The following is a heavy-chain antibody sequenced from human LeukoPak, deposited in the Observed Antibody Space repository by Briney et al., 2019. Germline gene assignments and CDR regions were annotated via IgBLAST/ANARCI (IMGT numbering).Heavy chain of an antibody. CDR1: GFTFSSYA. CDR2: ISGSGGST. V-gene: IGHV3-23*01. CDR3: TSSPGPYYYYGMDV. Sequence: GGSLRLSCAASGFTFSSYAMSWVRQAPGKGLEWVSAISGSGGSTYYADSVKGRFTISRDNSKNTLYLQMNSLRAEDTAVYYCTSSPGPYYYYGMDVWGQGTTVTVSS. J-gene: IGHJ6*02. D-gene: IGHD2-15*01.